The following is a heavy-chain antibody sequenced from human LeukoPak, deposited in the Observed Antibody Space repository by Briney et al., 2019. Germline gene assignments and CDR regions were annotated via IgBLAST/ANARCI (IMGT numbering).Heavy chain of an antibody. CDR1: GYSFTSYW. CDR3: TRQVYGSTSGGWFDP. Sequence: GESLKISCKGSGYSFTSYWIGWVRQMPGKGLEWMGIIYPGDSDTRYSPSLQGQVTISADKSISTAYLQWSSLKASDTAMYYCTRQVYGSTSGGWFDPWGQGTLVTVSS. J-gene: IGHJ5*02. CDR2: IYPGDSDT. V-gene: IGHV5-51*01. D-gene: IGHD1-26*01.